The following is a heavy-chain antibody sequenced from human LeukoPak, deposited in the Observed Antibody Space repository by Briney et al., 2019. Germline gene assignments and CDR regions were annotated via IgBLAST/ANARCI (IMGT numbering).Heavy chain of an antibody. Sequence: SETLSLTCTVSGGSISSSSYYWGWIRQPPGKGLEWIGSIYYSGSTYYNPSLKSRVTISVDTSKNQFSLKLSSVTAADTAVYYCARVVGFGELYLYYFDYWGQGTLVTVSS. CDR1: GGSISSSSYY. CDR3: ARVVGFGELYLYYFDY. J-gene: IGHJ4*02. D-gene: IGHD3-10*01. V-gene: IGHV4-39*07. CDR2: IYYSGST.